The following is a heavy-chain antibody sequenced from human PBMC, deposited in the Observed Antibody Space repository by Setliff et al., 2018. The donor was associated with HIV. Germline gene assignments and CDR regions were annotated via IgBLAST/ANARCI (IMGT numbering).Heavy chain of an antibody. V-gene: IGHV4-39*07. CDR1: GASIPSSSHY. D-gene: IGHD3-3*01. Sequence: SETLSLTCTVSGASIPSSSHYWGWIRQPPGKGLQWIGTIFSSGSTYYDPSLKSRVTISGDSSNNQFSLNLRSVTAADTAVYFCARNYIDFWSGYFWVHNLFDPWGQGIQVTVSS. CDR2: IFSSGST. J-gene: IGHJ5*01. CDR3: ARNYIDFWSGYFWVHNLFDP.